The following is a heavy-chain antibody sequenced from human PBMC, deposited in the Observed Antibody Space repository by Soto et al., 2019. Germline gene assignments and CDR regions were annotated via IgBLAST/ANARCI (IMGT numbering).Heavy chain of an antibody. CDR2: IIPIFGTT. CDR1: GGTFSNYA. CDR3: AKDGGADGNFGNWLDP. D-gene: IGHD1-1*01. Sequence: QVHLVQSGAEVKKPGSSVNVSCKASGGTFSNYAITWVRRAPGQGLEWVGRIIPIFGTTNVAQKFQGRVTITADESTTTAYMELSGLRSDDTAVYYCAKDGGADGNFGNWLDPWGQGTLVTVSS. J-gene: IGHJ5*02. V-gene: IGHV1-69*15.